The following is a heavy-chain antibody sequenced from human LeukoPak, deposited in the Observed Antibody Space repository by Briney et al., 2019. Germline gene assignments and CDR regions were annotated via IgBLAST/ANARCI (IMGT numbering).Heavy chain of an antibody. CDR1: GLTFMKYS. CDR3: AKGGLRYYDSSGYYYFDY. Sequence: GSLRLSCAASGLTFMKYSMTWVRQAPGKGLEWVSAITGRGAFTDYADSVKGRFTISRDNSKNTLYLQMNSLRAEDTAVYYCAKGGLRYYDSSGYYYFDYWGQGTLVTVSS. V-gene: IGHV3-23*01. D-gene: IGHD3-22*01. CDR2: ITGRGAFT. J-gene: IGHJ4*02.